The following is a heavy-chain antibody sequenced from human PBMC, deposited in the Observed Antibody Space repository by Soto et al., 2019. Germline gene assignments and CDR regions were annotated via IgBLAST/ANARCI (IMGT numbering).Heavy chain of an antibody. D-gene: IGHD3-22*01. CDR1: GFLFSSYA. J-gene: IGHJ3*01. CDR3: AKGRKGYHDSNGSPWTVAV. CDR2: ISGSTATI. Sequence: VQLLESGGGLVQPGGSLRLSCTASGFLFSSYAMSWVRQAPGKGLEWVSVISGSTATIHYADSVKGRFTISRDNSKKTLYRQMNSLRAEDTAVYYCAKGRKGYHDSNGSPWTVAVWGQGTMVTVSP. V-gene: IGHV3-23*01.